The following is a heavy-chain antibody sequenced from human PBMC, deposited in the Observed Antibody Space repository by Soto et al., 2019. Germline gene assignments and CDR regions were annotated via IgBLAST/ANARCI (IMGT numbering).Heavy chain of an antibody. J-gene: IGHJ4*02. CDR1: GFTFSNHG. D-gene: IGHD2-8*01. V-gene: IGHV3-33*01. CDR2: IWYDGSYK. Sequence: QVQLVESGGGAVQPGRSLRLSCAASGFTFSNHGMHWVRQAPGKGLEWVAVIWYDGSYKYYADSVKGRFTISRDNSKNTLYLQMNSLRAEDTALYYCARQDMVSYYFDSWGQGTLVTVSS. CDR3: ARQDMVSYYFDS.